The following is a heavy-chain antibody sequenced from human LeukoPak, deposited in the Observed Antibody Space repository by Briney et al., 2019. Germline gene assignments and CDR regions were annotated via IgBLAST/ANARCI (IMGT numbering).Heavy chain of an antibody. Sequence: GGSLRLSCAASGFTFSSYSMNWVRQAPGKGLEWVSHISGGSGTIYYADSVKGRFTISRDNAKSSLYLQMNSLRDEDTAVYYCAREYWRGLSYFDYWGQGTLVTGSS. CDR3: AREYWRGLSYFDY. D-gene: IGHD3-16*02. CDR2: ISGGSGTI. J-gene: IGHJ4*02. V-gene: IGHV3-48*02. CDR1: GFTFSSYS.